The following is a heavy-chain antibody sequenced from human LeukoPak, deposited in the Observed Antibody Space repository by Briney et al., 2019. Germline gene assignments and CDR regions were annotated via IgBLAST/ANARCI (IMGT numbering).Heavy chain of an antibody. CDR3: ARRNAMSD. CDR2: IKYDGSEK. V-gene: IGHV3-7*03. D-gene: IGHD2-2*01. CDR1: GFIISSFW. J-gene: IGHJ4*02. Sequence: GGSLRLSCAASGFIISSFWMSWVRQAPEKGLEWVANIKYDGSEKYYVDSVKGRFTISRDSAKNSLYLQMNSLRADDTAVYFCARRNAMSDWGQGTLVTVSS.